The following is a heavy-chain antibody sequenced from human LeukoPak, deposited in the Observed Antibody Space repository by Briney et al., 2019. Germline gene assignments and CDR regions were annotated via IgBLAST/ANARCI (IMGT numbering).Heavy chain of an antibody. D-gene: IGHD6-13*01. CDR1: GFTFDDYG. J-gene: IGHJ5*02. V-gene: IGHV3-20*04. Sequence: PGGSLRLSCAASGFTFDDYGMSWVRQAPGKGLEWVSGINWNGGSTGYADSVKGRFTISRDNAKNSLYLQMNSLRAEDTAVYYCAKDRPYISSWYGCSTPWGQGTLVTVSS. CDR2: INWNGGST. CDR3: AKDRPYISSWYGCSTP.